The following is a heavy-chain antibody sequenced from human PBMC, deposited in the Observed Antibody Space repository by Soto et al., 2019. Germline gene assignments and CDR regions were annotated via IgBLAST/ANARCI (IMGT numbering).Heavy chain of an antibody. V-gene: IGHV3-23*01. J-gene: IGHJ4*02. CDR3: AKRGPVVTLEKYFDY. D-gene: IGHD2-21*02. CDR1: GFAFKNYA. CDR2: ISGSGST. Sequence: SGGSLRLSCAASGFAFKNYAMTWVRQAPGKGLEWVSGISGSGSTYYADSVKGRFTISRDNSKNTLYLQMDSLRAEDTAVYYCAKRGPVVTLEKYFDYWGQGTLVTVSS.